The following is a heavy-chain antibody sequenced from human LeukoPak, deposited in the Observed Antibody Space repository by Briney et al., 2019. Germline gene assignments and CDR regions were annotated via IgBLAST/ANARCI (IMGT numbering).Heavy chain of an antibody. CDR3: AKSMRIAAAGTGVDY. D-gene: IGHD6-13*01. CDR2: ISGSGGST. J-gene: IGHJ4*02. CDR1: GFTFSSYA. Sequence: GGSLRLSCAASGFTFSSYAMSWVRQAPGKGLEWVSTISGSGGSTYYADSVKGRFTISRDNSKNTLYLQMNSLRAEDTAVYYCAKSMRIAAAGTGVDYWGQGTLVTVSS. V-gene: IGHV3-23*01.